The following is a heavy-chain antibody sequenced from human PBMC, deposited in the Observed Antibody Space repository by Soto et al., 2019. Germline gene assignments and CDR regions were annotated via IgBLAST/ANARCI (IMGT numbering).Heavy chain of an antibody. J-gene: IGHJ6*02. CDR1: GGTFSSYA. CDR2: IIPIFGTA. D-gene: IGHD2-15*01. CDR3: ARAGDIVVVVAATTGYYHGMDV. V-gene: IGHV1-69*13. Sequence: SVKVSCKASGGTFSSYAISWVRQAPGQGLEWMGGIIPIFGTANYAQKFQGGVTITADESTSTAYMELSSLRSEDTAVYYCARAGDIVVVVAATTGYYHGMDVWGQGTTVTVSS.